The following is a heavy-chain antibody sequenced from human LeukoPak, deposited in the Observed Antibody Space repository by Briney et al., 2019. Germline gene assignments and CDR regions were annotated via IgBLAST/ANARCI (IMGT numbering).Heavy chain of an antibody. Sequence: TSETLSLTRTVSGGSISSYYWSWIRQPAGKGLEWIGRIYGSGTITYNPSLKSRVSMSVDTSRNQFSLNLRYVTAADTAVYYCARDSGTTGEVKFDPWGQGALVTVSS. CDR3: ARDSGTTGEVKFDP. J-gene: IGHJ5*02. D-gene: IGHD3-10*01. CDR1: GGSISSYY. CDR2: IYGSGTI. V-gene: IGHV4-4*07.